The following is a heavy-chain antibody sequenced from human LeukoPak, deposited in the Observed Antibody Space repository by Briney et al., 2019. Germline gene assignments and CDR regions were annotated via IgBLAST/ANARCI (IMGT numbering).Heavy chain of an antibody. D-gene: IGHD1-26*01. CDR3: TKGLGSGNYFDY. Sequence: PGGSLRLSCAASGLTFSGYAMSWARQAPGKGLEWVSSLSGSGGSTDYADPVKGRFTISRDNSKNTMYLQMNSLRDEDTAVYYCTKGLGSGNYFDYWGQGTLVTVSS. V-gene: IGHV3-23*01. J-gene: IGHJ4*02. CDR1: GLTFSGYA. CDR2: LSGSGGST.